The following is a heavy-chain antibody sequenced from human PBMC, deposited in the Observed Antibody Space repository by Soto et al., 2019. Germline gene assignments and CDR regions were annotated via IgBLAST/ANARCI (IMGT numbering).Heavy chain of an antibody. CDR2: IYYSGST. J-gene: IGHJ4*02. V-gene: IGHV4-39*01. D-gene: IGHD3-22*01. Sequence: PSETLSLTCTVSGGSISSSTSYWGWIRQPPGKGLEWIGSIYYSGSTYYNESLKSRVTISVDTSKSQFSMKLASVTAADSAVYYCARDSSGFEWGPRTLVTVSS. CDR3: ARDSSGFE. CDR1: GGSISSSTSY.